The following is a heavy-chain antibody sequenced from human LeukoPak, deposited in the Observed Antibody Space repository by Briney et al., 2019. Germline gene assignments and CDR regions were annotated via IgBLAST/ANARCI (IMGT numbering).Heavy chain of an antibody. CDR1: GDSISIYY. Sequence: PSETLSLTCSVSGDSISIYYWSWIRQHPGKGLEWIGYIYYSGSTYYNPSLKSRVTISVDTSKNQFSLKLSSVTAADTAVYYCAREGPVQVPGYYFDYWGQGTLVTVSS. D-gene: IGHD3-10*02. CDR3: AREGPVQVPGYYFDY. V-gene: IGHV4-59*06. CDR2: IYYSGST. J-gene: IGHJ4*02.